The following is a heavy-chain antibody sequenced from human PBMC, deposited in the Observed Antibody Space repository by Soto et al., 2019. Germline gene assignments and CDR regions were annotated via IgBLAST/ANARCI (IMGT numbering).Heavy chain of an antibody. CDR3: ARSYPSNYYYYGMDV. Sequence: GASVKVSCKASGYTFTSYYMHWVRQAPGQGLEWMGWINPNSGGTNYAQKFQGWVTMTRDTSISTAYMELSRLRSDDTAVYYCARSYPSNYYYYGMDVWGQGTTVTVSS. V-gene: IGHV1-2*04. J-gene: IGHJ6*02. D-gene: IGHD1-26*01. CDR2: INPNSGGT. CDR1: GYTFTSYY.